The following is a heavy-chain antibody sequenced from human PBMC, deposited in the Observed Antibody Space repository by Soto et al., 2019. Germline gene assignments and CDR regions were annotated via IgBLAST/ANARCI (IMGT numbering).Heavy chain of an antibody. V-gene: IGHV4-59*08. CDR3: ARQGFGPLHGLVDV. CDR1: GGSISSYY. Sequence: QVQLQESGPGLVKPSETLSLSCTVYGGSISSYYWSWFRQSPGKRMEWIGYVHHSWGSSYNPPLQTRAAISLDTSKRQLSLKVTSVTATDTAMYYCARQGFGPLHGLVDVWGKGTTVTVSS. J-gene: IGHJ6*04. D-gene: IGHD3-10*01. CDR2: VHHSWGS.